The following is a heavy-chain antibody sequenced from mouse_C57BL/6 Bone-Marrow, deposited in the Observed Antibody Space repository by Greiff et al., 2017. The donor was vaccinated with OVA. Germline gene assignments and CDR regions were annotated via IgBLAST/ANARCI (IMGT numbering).Heavy chain of an antibody. CDR3: ARDYSNYYYAMDY. V-gene: IGHV1-26*01. CDR1: GYTFTDYY. J-gene: IGHJ4*01. D-gene: IGHD2-5*01. CDR2: INPNNGGT. Sequence: VQLQQSGPELVKPGASVKISCKASGYTFTDYYMNWVKQSHGKSLEWIGDINPNNGGTSYNQKFKGKATLTVDKSSSTAYMELRSLTSEDSAVYYCARDYSNYYYAMDYWGQGTSVTVSS.